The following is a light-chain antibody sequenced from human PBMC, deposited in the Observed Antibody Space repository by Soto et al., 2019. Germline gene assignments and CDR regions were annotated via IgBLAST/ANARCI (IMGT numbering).Light chain of an antibody. V-gene: IGKV1-39*01. CDR2: DAS. J-gene: IGKJ3*01. Sequence: DIQMTQVPSSLSASVGDRVTLACRASQNIHDYLNWYQQKPGKAPKLLIYDASNLQSGVSSRFSGSGSGTDFTLTISSLQPDDFATYYCQKSYSRFTFGPGNKVDLK. CDR3: QKSYSRFT. CDR1: QNIHDY.